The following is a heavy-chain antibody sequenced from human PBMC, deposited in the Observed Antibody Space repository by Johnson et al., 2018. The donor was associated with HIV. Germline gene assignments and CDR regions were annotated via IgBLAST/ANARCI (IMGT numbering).Heavy chain of an antibody. CDR3: ARAVYEYSDSGNGTFDI. V-gene: IGHV3-20*04. CDR2: ISSSSGST. D-gene: IGHD6-6*01. J-gene: IGHJ3*02. Sequence: VQLVESGGGVVRPGGSLRLSCAASGFTFNDYGMSWVRQAPGKGLEWVSSISSSSGSTGYADSVKGRFTISRDNAKNYLYLQMNSLRVEDTAFYYCARAVYEYSDSGNGTFDIWGQGTMVTVSS. CDR1: GFTFNDYG.